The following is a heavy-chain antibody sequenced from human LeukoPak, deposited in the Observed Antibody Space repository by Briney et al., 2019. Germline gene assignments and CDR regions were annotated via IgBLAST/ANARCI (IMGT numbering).Heavy chain of an antibody. CDR3: ARAPLSPYHYDPQRPKGYFDC. CDR1: GFTFNTFA. V-gene: IGHV3-66*01. D-gene: IGHD3-22*01. CDR2: IYSGGNT. J-gene: IGHJ4*02. Sequence: GESLRLSCAASGFTFNTFAMSWVRQAPGKGLEWVSVIYSGGNTYHADSVKGRFTISRDSSKSTVYLQMNSLRAEDTAVYYCARAPLSPYHYDPQRPKGYFDCWGQGTLVTVSS.